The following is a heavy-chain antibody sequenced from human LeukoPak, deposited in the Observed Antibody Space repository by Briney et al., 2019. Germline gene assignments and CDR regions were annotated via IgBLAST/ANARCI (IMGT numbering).Heavy chain of an antibody. CDR1: GYTFTSYG. CDR3: ARDTYYDFWSGYHFYFDY. CDR2: MSAYNGNT. D-gene: IGHD3-3*01. V-gene: IGHV1-18*01. J-gene: IGHJ4*02. Sequence: ASVKVSCKASGYTFTSYGISWVRQAPGQGLEWMGWMSAYNGNTNYAQKLQGRVTMTTDTSTSTAYMELRSLRSDDTAVYYCARDTYYDFWSGYHFYFDYWGQGTLVTVSS.